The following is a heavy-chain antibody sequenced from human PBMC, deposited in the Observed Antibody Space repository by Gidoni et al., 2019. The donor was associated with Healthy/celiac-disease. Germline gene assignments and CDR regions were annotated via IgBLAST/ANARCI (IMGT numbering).Heavy chain of an antibody. CDR1: GGSISSYY. D-gene: IGHD3-10*01. J-gene: IGHJ6*02. CDR3: ARIPGYGSGSYYLYYYGMDV. Sequence: QVQLQESGPGLVTPSETLSLTCTVSGGSISSYYWSWIRQPPGKGLEWIGYIYYSGSTNYNPSLKSRVTISVDTSKNQFSLKLSSVTAADTAVYYCARIPGYGSGSYYLYYYGMDVWGQGTTVTVSS. CDR2: IYYSGST. V-gene: IGHV4-59*01.